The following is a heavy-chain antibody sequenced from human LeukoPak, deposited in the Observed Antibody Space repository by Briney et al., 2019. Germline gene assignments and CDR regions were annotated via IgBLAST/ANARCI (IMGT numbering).Heavy chain of an antibody. CDR3: ASSWGYDILTGYSLSGY. V-gene: IGHV1-2*02. D-gene: IGHD3-9*01. CDR1: GYTFTGYY. Sequence: GASVKVSCKASGYTFTGYYMHWVRQAPGQGLEWMGWINPNSGGTNYAQKFQGRVTMTRDTSISTAYMELSRLRSDDTAVYYCASSWGYDILTGYSLSGYWGQGTLVTVSS. CDR2: INPNSGGT. J-gene: IGHJ4*02.